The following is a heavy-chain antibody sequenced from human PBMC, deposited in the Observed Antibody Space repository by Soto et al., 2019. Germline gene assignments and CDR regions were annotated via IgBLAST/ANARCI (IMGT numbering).Heavy chain of an antibody. D-gene: IGHD5-12*01. V-gene: IGHV3-30*18. CDR3: AKEPLVATITYYYGMDV. Sequence: PGGSLRLSCAASGFTFSSYGMHWVRQAPGKGLEWVAVISYDGSNKYYADSVKGRFTISRDNSKNTLYLQMNSLRAEDTAVYYCAKEPLVATITYYYGMDVWGQGTTVTVS. CDR1: GFTFSSYG. CDR2: ISYDGSNK. J-gene: IGHJ6*02.